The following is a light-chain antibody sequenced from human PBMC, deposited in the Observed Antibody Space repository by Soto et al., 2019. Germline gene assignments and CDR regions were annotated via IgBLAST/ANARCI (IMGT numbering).Light chain of an antibody. J-gene: IGKJ1*01. CDR2: KAS. V-gene: IGKV1-5*03. CDR1: QTISSW. Sequence: DIQMTQSPSTLSVSVGDRVTITCLSSQTISSWLAWYQQKPGKAPKLLIYKASTLKSGVPSRFSGSGSGTEFTLTISSLQPDDFATYYCQQYTNTNNPWMLGQGTKVDI. CDR3: QQYTNTNNPWM.